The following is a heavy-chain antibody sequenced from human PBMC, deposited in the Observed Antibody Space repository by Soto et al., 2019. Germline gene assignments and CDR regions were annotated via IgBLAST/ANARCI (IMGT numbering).Heavy chain of an antibody. CDR1: GFTLKNEW. V-gene: IGHV3-74*01. Sequence: EVQLVESGGGLVQPGGSLRLSCAASGFTLKNEWMHWVRQAPGQGLVWVSRINSDGTTINYADAVKGRFTISRDSAKNTLYLQMNSLRAEDTAVYFCTRCDSGYRWGYPDWGQGTLVTVSS. J-gene: IGHJ4*02. CDR3: TRCDSGYRWGYPD. D-gene: IGHD5-12*01. CDR2: INSDGTTI.